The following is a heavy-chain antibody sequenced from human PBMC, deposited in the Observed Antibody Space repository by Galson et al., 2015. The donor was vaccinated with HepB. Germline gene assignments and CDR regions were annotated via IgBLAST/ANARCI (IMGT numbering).Heavy chain of an antibody. CDR1: GGTFSRHT. CDR2: ITPMFGSG. V-gene: IGHV1-69*13. J-gene: IGHJ4*02. D-gene: IGHD3-22*01. Sequence: SVKVSCKASGGTFSRHTFSWVRQAPGQGLEWMGGITPMFGSGNNAQKFQGRVTITADESKTTTYMEVTSLRSEDTAVYYRARQDDTSGYYPYWGQGTLVTVSS. CDR3: ARQDDTSGYYPY.